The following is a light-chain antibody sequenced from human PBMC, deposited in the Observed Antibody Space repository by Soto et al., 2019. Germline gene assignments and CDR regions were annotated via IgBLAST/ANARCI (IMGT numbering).Light chain of an antibody. CDR3: LQHNTYPFT. CDR2: AAS. J-gene: IGKJ3*01. CDR1: QGFRND. V-gene: IGKV1-17*01. Sequence: DIQMTQSPSSLSASVGDRVTITCRASQGFRNDLDWYQQKPGKAPKRLIYAASTLQSGVPSRFSGSGSGTEFTLTISSLQPEDFATYYCLQHNTYPFTFGPGTKVDFK.